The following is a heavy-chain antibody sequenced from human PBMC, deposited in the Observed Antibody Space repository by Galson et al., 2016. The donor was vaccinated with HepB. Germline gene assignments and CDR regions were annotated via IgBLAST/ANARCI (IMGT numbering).Heavy chain of an antibody. Sequence: SETLSLTCTVSGGSISSSSYYWGWIRQPPGKGLEWIGNIHYSGSTFYYNPSLKSRVTISVDTSKNQFSLKLRSVTAADTAVYYCARHNNYGDYGRVVFYYYYGMDVWGQGTTVTVSS. CDR3: ARHNNYGDYGRVVFYYYYGMDV. CDR1: GGSISSSSYY. CDR2: IHYSGSTF. V-gene: IGHV4-39*01. D-gene: IGHD4-17*01. J-gene: IGHJ6*02.